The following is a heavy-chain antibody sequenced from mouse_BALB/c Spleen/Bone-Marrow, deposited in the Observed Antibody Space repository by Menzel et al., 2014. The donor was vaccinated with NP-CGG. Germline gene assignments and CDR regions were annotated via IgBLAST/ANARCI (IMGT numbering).Heavy chain of an antibody. D-gene: IGHD4-1*01. J-gene: IGHJ4*01. CDR1: GYTFTDYE. CDR3: TRHWDYAMDY. Sequence: QVQLQQPGAELVRPGASVTLSCKASGYTFTDYEMHWVKQTPVHGLEWIGAIDPETGGTAYNQKFKGKATLTADKSSSRAYMELRSLTSEDSAVYYCTRHWDYAMDYWGQGTSVTVSS. V-gene: IGHV1-15*01. CDR2: IDPETGGT.